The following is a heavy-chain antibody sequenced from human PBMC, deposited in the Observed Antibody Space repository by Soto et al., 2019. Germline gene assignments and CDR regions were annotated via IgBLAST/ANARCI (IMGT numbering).Heavy chain of an antibody. CDR1: GFTFSGYS. J-gene: IGHJ1*01. Sequence: EVQLVESGGGLVKPGGSLRLSCAASGFTFSGYSMNWVRLAPGKGLEWVSSISSSSKNIYYADSVKGRFTISRDNAKDLLYLQMNSLRAEDTAVYYCARDPSDLWEPDQYFQYWGQGTLGTVSS. V-gene: IGHV3-21*01. CDR3: ARDPSDLWEPDQYFQY. CDR2: ISSSSKNI. D-gene: IGHD1-26*01.